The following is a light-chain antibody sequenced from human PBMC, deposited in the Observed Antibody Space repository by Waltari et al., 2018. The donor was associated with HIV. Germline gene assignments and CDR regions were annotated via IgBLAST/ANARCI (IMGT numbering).Light chain of an antibody. CDR1: QSVLYSSSNDNY. CDR2: GAS. V-gene: IGKV4-1*01. J-gene: IGKJ4*01. Sequence: DIVMTQSPDSLAVSLGERATINCKSSQSVLYSSSNDNYLAWFQQKPGQRPVLLISGASTREYGVPDRFSGSGSGTDFTFTISSLQAEDVAIYYCQQYYSSPLTFGAGTKVEIK. CDR3: QQYYSSPLT.